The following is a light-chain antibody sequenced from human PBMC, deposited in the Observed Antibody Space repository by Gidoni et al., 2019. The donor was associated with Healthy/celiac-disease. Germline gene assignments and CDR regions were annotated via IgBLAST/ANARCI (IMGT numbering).Light chain of an antibody. V-gene: IGKV1-39*01. CDR2: AAS. J-gene: IGKJ2*02. CDR1: QSISSY. CDR3: QQSYSTPQLST. Sequence: DIQMTQSPSSLSASVGDRVTITCRASQSISSYLNWYQQKPGKAPKLLIYAASSLQSGVPSRFSGSGSGTDFTLTISSLQPEDFATYYCQQSYSTPQLSTFXQXTKLXIK.